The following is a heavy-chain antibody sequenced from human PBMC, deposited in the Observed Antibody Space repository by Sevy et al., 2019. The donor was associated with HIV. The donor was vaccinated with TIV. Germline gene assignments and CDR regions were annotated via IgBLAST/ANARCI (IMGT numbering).Heavy chain of an antibody. J-gene: IGHJ4*02. Sequence: SETLSLTCAVYGGSFSGYYWSWIRQPPGKGLEWIGEINHSGSTNYNPSLKSRVTISVDTSKNQFSLKLSSVTAADTAVYYCARGIYYYDSSGNYFHYWGQGTLVTVSS. CDR2: INHSGST. D-gene: IGHD3-22*01. CDR1: GGSFSGYY. CDR3: ARGIYYYDSSGNYFHY. V-gene: IGHV4-34*01.